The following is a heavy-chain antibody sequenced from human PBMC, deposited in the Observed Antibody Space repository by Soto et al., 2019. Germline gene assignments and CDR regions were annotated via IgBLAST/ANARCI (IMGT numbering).Heavy chain of an antibody. CDR2: IWYDGSNK. V-gene: IGHV3-33*01. Sequence: QVQLVESGGGVVQPGRSLRLSCAASGFTFSSYGMHWVRQAPGKGLEWVAVIWYDGSNKYYADSVKGPFTISRDNSKNTVYLQMNSLRAEDTAVYYWAGGLAAAGTSNWFDPWGQGTLVTVSS. CDR3: AGGLAAAGTSNWFDP. J-gene: IGHJ5*02. CDR1: GFTFSSYG. D-gene: IGHD6-13*01.